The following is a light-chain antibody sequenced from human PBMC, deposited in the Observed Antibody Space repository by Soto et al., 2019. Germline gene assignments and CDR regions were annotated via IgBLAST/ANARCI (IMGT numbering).Light chain of an antibody. CDR3: QQYHIWPSWT. CDR2: GAS. Sequence: EIVLTQSPATLSVSLGDSATLSCRASQSVSLSLAWYQMRPGQPPRLLIYGASTRATDIPARFSGSGSGTGFTLTISSLQSEGFAVYFCQQYHIWPSWTFGQGAKVELK. J-gene: IGKJ1*01. CDR1: QSVSLS. V-gene: IGKV3-15*01.